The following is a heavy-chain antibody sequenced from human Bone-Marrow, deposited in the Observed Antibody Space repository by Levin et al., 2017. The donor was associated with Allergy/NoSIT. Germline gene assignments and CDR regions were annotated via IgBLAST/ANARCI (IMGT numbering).Heavy chain of an antibody. CDR3: AHLTTVTTGGPFDC. J-gene: IGHJ4*02. CDR1: GFSLSTSGVG. V-gene: IGHV2-5*02. D-gene: IGHD4-17*01. Sequence: QTLSLTCTFSGFSLSTSGVGVGWIRQPPGKALEWLALIYWDDDRRYSPSLKKKLNITKDTSKNQVVLTLTNMDPVDTATYYCAHLTTVTTGGPFDCWGQGTLVTVSS. CDR2: IYWDDDR.